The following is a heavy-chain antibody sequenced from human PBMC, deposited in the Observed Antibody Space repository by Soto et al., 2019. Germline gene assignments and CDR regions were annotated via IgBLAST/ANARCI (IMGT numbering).Heavy chain of an antibody. CDR1: GGSINSGGSY. V-gene: IGHV4-31*11. CDR2: IYSSAST. CDR3: AREEGARLRSDWFDP. J-gene: IGHJ5*02. Sequence: QVQLQESGPGLVKPSQTLSLTCVVSGGSINSGGSYWSWIRQHPGKGLEWIGYIYSSASTYYNPSISSRVTSSVDMSKNQFSLKLTSVTAADTAVYYCAREEGARLRSDWFDPWGQGTLVTVSS. D-gene: IGHD6-6*01.